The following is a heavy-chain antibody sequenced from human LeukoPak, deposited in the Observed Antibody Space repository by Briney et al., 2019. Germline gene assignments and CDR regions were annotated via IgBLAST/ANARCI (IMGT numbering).Heavy chain of an antibody. CDR2: IYYSGST. CDR1: GGSISSSSYY. V-gene: IGHV4-39*07. J-gene: IGHJ6*03. CDR3: ARLPGRYGSGRRWYMDV. D-gene: IGHD3-10*01. Sequence: SETLSLICTVSGGSISSSSYYWGWTRQPPGKGLEWIGSIYYSGSTYYNPSLKSRVTISVDTSKNQFSLKLSSVTAADTAVYYCARLPGRYGSGRRWYMDVWGKGTTVTISS.